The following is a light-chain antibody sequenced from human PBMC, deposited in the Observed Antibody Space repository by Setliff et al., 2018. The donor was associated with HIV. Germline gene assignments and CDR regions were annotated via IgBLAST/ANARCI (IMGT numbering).Light chain of an antibody. CDR1: SSDVGVYDY. J-gene: IGLJ1*01. Sequence: QSALTQPASVSGSPGQSLIISCTGTSSDVGVYDYVSWYQQHPGKAPKLMIFDVNNRPSGVSNRFSGSKSGNTASLTISGLQTEDEADYYCSSYTNSNTYVFGTGTKV. V-gene: IGLV2-14*03. CDR3: SSYTNSNTYV. CDR2: DVN.